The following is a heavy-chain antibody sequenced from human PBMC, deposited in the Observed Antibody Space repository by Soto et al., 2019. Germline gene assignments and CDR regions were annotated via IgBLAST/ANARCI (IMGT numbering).Heavy chain of an antibody. Sequence: QVQLQQWGAGLLKPSETLSLTCAVYGGSFSGYYWSWIRQPPGKGLEWIGEINHSGSTNYNPSLXQRGTISVDTXXIXFXPKLSSVTAAATAVYYCASYYCGYQMLCYGSGRFDYWGQGTLVTVSS. CDR2: INHSGST. J-gene: IGHJ4*02. V-gene: IGHV4-34*01. D-gene: IGHD3-10*01. CDR3: ASYYCGYQMLCYGSGRFDY. CDR1: GGSFSGYY.